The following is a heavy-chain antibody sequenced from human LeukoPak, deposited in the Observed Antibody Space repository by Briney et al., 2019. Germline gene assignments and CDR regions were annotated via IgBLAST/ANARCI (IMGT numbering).Heavy chain of an antibody. CDR3: ARHRNWNDVLDY. CDR1: GGSFSGYY. CDR2: ISYSGNT. J-gene: IGHJ4*01. D-gene: IGHD1-1*01. V-gene: IGHV4-34*01. Sequence: SETLSLTCAVYGGSFSGYYWSWIRQPPGKGLEWIGEISYSGNTNYNPSLESRVTISVDTSKNQFSLKLNSMTAADTAVYYCARHRNWNDVLDYWGRGTLVTVSS.